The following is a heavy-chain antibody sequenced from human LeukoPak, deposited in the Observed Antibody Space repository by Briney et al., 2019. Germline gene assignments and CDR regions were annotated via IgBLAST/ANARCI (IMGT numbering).Heavy chain of an antibody. V-gene: IGHV4-31*03. CDR1: GGSVSSAGYY. D-gene: IGHD3-10*01. CDR2: IFYSGST. Sequence: SQTLSLTCTVSGGSVSSAGYYWSWIRQHPGKGLGWIGYIFYSGSTYYNPSLTSRVTISVDTSKNQFFLKLTSVTAADTAVYYCATYYYNAGTYDDYWGQGTLVTVSS. CDR3: ATYYYNAGTYDDY. J-gene: IGHJ4*02.